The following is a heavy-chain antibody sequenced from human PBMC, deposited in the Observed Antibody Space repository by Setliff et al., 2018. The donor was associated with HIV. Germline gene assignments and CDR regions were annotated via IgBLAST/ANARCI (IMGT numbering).Heavy chain of an antibody. Sequence: SETLSLTCTVSNGSISSSSYFWGWIRQPPGKGLEWIGNIFYSGSTYYNPSLKSRVLISVDTSKNTLSLQMNTLRPEDTAVYYCARVRLYNSALDYWGQGTLVTVSS. J-gene: IGHJ4*02. CDR1: NGSISSSSYF. V-gene: IGHV4-39*02. D-gene: IGHD3-22*01. CDR2: IFYSGST. CDR3: ARVRLYNSALDY.